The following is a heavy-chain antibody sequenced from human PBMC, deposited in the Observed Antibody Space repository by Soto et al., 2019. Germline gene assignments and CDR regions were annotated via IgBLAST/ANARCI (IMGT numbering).Heavy chain of an antibody. D-gene: IGHD2-15*01. CDR3: ARAGPKETVVVVAATNDAFDF. J-gene: IGHJ3*01. CDR2: ISYDGSNK. CDR1: GFTFSSYA. Sequence: GGSLRLSCAASGFTFSSYAMHWVRQAPGKGLEWVAVISYDGSNKYYADSVKGRFTISRDNSKNTLYLQMNSLRAEDTAVYYCARAGPKETVVVVAATNDAFDFWGKG. V-gene: IGHV3-30-3*01.